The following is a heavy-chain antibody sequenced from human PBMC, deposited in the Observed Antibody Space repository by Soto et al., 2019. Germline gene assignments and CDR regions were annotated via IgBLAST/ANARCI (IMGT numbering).Heavy chain of an antibody. J-gene: IGHJ5*02. CDR1: GGSFSGYY. CDR3: ARGGYCSGGSCYNWFDP. V-gene: IGHV4-34*01. D-gene: IGHD2-15*01. Sequence: QVQLQRWGAGLLKPSETLSLTCAVYGGSFSGYYWSWIRQPPGKGLEWIGEINHSGSTNYNPSLKSRVTISVDTSKNQFSLKLSSVTAADTAVYYCARGGYCSGGSCYNWFDPWGQGTLVTVSS. CDR2: INHSGST.